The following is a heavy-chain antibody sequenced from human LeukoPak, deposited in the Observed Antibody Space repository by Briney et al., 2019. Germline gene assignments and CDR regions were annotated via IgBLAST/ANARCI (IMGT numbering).Heavy chain of an antibody. CDR3: VRDQDFDGGPYSAGDVFDI. D-gene: IGHD2-21*02. J-gene: IGHJ3*02. CDR2: IYYSGST. Sequence: SETLSLTCTVSGGSISSSSYYWGWIRQPPGKGLEWIGSIYYSGSTYYNPSLKSRVTISVDTSKNQFSLNLSSVSAADTAVYFCVRDQDFDGGPYSAGDVFDIWGQGTMVTVSS. V-gene: IGHV4-39*07. CDR1: GGSISSSSYY.